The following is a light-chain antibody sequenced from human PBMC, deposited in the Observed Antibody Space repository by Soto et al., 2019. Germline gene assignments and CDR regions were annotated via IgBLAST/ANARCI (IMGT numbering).Light chain of an antibody. V-gene: IGKV1-6*01. Sequence: AIQMTQSPSYLSASLGDRVTITCRASQGIRNDLGWYQQKPGKAPNLLIYAASNLQSGVPSRFSGSGSGTDFTLTSSSRQPEDAATYYCRQEYNYPLTFGGGTKVEIK. J-gene: IGKJ4*01. CDR1: QGIRND. CDR3: RQEYNYPLT. CDR2: AAS.